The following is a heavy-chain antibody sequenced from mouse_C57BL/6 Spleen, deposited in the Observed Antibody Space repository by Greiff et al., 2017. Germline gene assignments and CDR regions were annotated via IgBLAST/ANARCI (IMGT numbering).Heavy chain of an antibody. CDR2: IDPDTGGT. J-gene: IGHJ1*03. CDR1: GYTFTDYE. D-gene: IGHD1-1*01. V-gene: IGHV1-15*01. Sequence: QVKLQQSGAELVRPGASVTLSCKASGYTFTDYEMHWVKQTHVHGLEWIGAIDPDTGGTAYNQKFKGKAILTADKSSSTAYLALRSLTSEYSAVYYCTSHYYGSSPWYFDVWGTGTTGTFSS. CDR3: TSHYYGSSPWYFDV.